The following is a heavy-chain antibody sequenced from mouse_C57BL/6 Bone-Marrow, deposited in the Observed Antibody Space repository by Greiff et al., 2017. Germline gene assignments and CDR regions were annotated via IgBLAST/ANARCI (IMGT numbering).Heavy chain of an antibody. CDR2: ISYDGSN. CDR3: ARHYDYAFYAMDY. D-gene: IGHD2-4*01. Sequence: EVQLVESGPGLVKPSQSLSLTCSVTGYSITSGYYWKWIRQFPGNKLEWMGYISYDGSNNYNPSLKNRISITRDTSKNQFFLKLNSVTTEDTATYYCARHYDYAFYAMDYWGQGTSVTVSS. J-gene: IGHJ4*01. V-gene: IGHV3-6*01. CDR1: GYSITSGYY.